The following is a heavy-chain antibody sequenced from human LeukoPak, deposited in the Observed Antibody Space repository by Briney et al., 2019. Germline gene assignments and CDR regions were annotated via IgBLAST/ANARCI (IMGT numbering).Heavy chain of an antibody. V-gene: IGHV3-30*18. CDR1: GFTFNTYG. CDR3: AKDGLGGRLDSSAPGIYDGMDV. CDR2: ISYDGSNK. Sequence: GGSLRLSCAASGFTFNTYGMHWVRQGPGKGLEWVAVISYDGSNKYYAKSVKGRFTISRDNSKNTLYLQMNSLRAEDTAIYYCAKDGLGGRLDSSAPGIYDGMDVWGQGTTVTVSS. J-gene: IGHJ6*02. D-gene: IGHD3-22*01.